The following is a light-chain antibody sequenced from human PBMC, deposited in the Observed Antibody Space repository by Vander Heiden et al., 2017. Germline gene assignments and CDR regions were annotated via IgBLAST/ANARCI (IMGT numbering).Light chain of an antibody. Sequence: QSALTQPASVSGSPGLSITISCTGTPSDVGGYNYVSWYQHHPGKAPKLVIYEVTYRPSGVSSRFSGSKSGSTASLTISGLQADDEADYYCDSYTSSSTLVFGGGTKVTV. CDR3: DSYTSSSTLV. V-gene: IGLV2-14*01. J-gene: IGLJ2*01. CDR1: PSDVGGYNY. CDR2: EVT.